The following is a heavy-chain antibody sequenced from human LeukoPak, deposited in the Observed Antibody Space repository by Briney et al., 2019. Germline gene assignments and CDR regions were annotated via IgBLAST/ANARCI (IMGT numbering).Heavy chain of an antibody. J-gene: IGHJ4*02. D-gene: IGHD6-13*01. CDR3: ARGPAAGSDY. V-gene: IGHV1-46*01. Sequence: ASVKVSCKASGYIFTSYYIHWVRQAPGQGLEWMGTIHPSGGSSTYAQKFHDRVTMTRDTSTSTVYMELGSLRSEDTAVYYCARGPAAGSDYWGQGTLVTVSS. CDR1: GYIFTSYY. CDR2: IHPSGGSS.